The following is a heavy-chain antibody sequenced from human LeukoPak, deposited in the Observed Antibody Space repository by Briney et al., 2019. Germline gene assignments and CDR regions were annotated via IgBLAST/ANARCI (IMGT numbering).Heavy chain of an antibody. CDR1: GFTVSSNY. V-gene: IGHV3-7*01. D-gene: IGHD3-16*01. CDR2: IKQDGSEK. Sequence: GGSLRLSCAASGFTVSSNYMSWVRQTPGKGLEWVANIKQDGSEKNYVDSVKGRFTIFRDNARNSLYLQMNSLRAEDTAVYYCASHSYGYNHWGQGTLVIVSS. J-gene: IGHJ5*02. CDR3: ASHSYGYNH.